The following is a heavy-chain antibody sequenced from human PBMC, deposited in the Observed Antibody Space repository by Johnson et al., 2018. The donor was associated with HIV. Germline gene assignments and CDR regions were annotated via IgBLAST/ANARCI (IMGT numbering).Heavy chain of an antibody. CDR3: ARENWNHAGAFDI. J-gene: IGHJ3*02. D-gene: IGHD1-14*01. CDR2: IYSGGSGGST. CDR1: GFTVSTNY. Sequence: MLLVESGGGLVQPGGSLRLSCAVSGFTVSTNYMSWVRQTPGKGLEWVSVIYSGGSGGSTYCVDSVKGRFTISRDNSKNTLYLQMNSLRTEDMAVYYCARENWNHAGAFDIWGQGTMVTVSS. V-gene: IGHV3-66*02.